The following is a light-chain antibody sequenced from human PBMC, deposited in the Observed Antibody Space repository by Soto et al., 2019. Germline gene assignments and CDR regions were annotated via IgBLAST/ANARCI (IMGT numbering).Light chain of an antibody. CDR3: QQRSIWPT. CDR2: DAS. Sequence: EIVLTQSPATLSLSPGERATLPCRASQSVSNFLAWYQQKPGQAPRLLIYDASSRATGIPARFSGSGSGTEFTLTISSLEPEDFAVYYCQQRSIWPTFGQGTRLEIK. CDR1: QSVSNF. J-gene: IGKJ5*01. V-gene: IGKV3-11*01.